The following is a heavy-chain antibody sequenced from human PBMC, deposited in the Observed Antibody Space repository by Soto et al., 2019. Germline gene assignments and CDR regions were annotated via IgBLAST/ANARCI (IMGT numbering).Heavy chain of an antibody. CDR2: ISPGSRYP. Sequence: PGRSLRLCCAGSGFTFGYSYMSGIRQGPGKGLEWLSYISPGSRYPSYADSVKGRFTIYRDHAKISLYLQMMSLTAEDTAIDYCVSGGGRGLVNPWGQGTMVTFS. D-gene: IGHD3-9*01. V-gene: IGHV3-11*06. CDR3: VSGGGRGLVNP. J-gene: IGHJ5*02. CDR1: GFTFGYSY.